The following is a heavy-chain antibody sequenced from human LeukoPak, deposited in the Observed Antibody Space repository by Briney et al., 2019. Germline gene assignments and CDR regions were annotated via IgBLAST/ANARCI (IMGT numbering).Heavy chain of an antibody. CDR3: AKISHCSSTSCYSTLDYYYYYGMDV. J-gene: IGHJ6*02. CDR1: GFTFSGHA. D-gene: IGHD2-2*01. CDR2: ISYDGTNK. V-gene: IGHV3-30-3*02. Sequence: AGGSLRLSCAASGFTFSGHAMHWVRQAPGKGLEWVAVISYDGTNKYYADSVKGRFTISRDNSKNTLYLQMNSLRAEDTAVYYCAKISHCSSTSCYSTLDYYYYYGMDVWGQGTTVTVSS.